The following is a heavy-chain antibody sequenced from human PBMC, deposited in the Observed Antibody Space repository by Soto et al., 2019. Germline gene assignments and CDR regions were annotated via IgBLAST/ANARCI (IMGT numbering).Heavy chain of an antibody. V-gene: IGHV4-61*01. D-gene: IGHD3-22*01. CDR3: AKVYDSSGTALDY. CDR1: GGSVSSGSYY. CDR2: IYYSGST. J-gene: IGHJ4*02. Sequence: QVQLQESGPGLVKPSETLSLTCTVSGGSVSSGSYYWSWIRQPPGKGLEWIGYIYYSGSTNYNPSLKSRVTISVDTSNNQFSLKLSSVTAADTAVYYCAKVYDSSGTALDYWGQGTLVTVSS.